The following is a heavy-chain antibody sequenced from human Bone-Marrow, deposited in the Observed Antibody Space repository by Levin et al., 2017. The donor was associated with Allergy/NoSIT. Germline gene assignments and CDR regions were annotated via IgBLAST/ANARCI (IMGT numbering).Heavy chain of an antibody. CDR2: TSGDGGNT. CDR1: GFTFSDYA. D-gene: IGHD2-21*01. J-gene: IGHJ4*02. Sequence: GASVKVSCAASGFTFSDYAMSWVRQAPGKGLEWVSATSGDGGNTYYAKSVKGRFTISRDNSQKMLFLQMNSLRVEDTALYYCANSWSYCGKNCYTYNFDYWGQGILVTVSS. CDR3: ANSWSYCGKNCYTYNFDY. V-gene: IGHV3-23*01.